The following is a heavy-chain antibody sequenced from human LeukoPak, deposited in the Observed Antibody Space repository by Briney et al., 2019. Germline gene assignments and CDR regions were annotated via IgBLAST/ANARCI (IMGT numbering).Heavy chain of an antibody. CDR2: IYYSGST. J-gene: IGHJ6*03. CDR3: ARPRSSRKYGSSNYYYYMDV. V-gene: IGHV4-39*01. D-gene: IGHD2-2*01. CDR1: GGSISSSSYY. Sequence: SETLSLTCTVSGGSISSSSYYWGWIRQPPGKGLEWIGSIYYSGSTYYNPSLKSRVTISVDTSKNQFSLKLSSVTAADTAVYYCARPRSSRKYGSSNYYYYMDVWGKGTTVTVSS.